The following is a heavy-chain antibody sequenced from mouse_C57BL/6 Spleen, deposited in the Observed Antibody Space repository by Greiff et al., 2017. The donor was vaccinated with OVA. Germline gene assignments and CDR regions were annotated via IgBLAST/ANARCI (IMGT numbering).Heavy chain of an antibody. CDR1: GFNIKDDY. CDR3: TTGNQAWFAY. Sequence: VQLQQSGAELVRPGASVKLSCTASGFNIKDDYMHWVKQRPEQGLEWIGWIDPENGDTEYASKFQGKATITADTSSNTAYLQLSSLTSEDTAVYYCTTGNQAWFAYWGQGTLVTVSA. J-gene: IGHJ3*01. CDR2: IDPENGDT. V-gene: IGHV14-4*01.